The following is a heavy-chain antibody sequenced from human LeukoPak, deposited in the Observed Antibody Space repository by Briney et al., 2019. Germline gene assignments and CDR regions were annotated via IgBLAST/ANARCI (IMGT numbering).Heavy chain of an antibody. Sequence: GGSLRLSCAASGFTFTTYFMSWVRQAPGKGLEWVSYISSTSTTIYYADSVKGRFTISRDNAKNSLYLQMNSLRAEDTAVYYCASGYSSGPVYWGQGNLVTVSS. D-gene: IGHD6-19*01. J-gene: IGHJ4*02. CDR1: GFTFTTYF. V-gene: IGHV3-48*04. CDR3: ASGYSSGPVY. CDR2: ISSTSTTI.